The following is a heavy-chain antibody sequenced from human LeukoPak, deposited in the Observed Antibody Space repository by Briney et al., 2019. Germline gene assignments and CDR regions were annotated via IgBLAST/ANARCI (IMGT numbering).Heavy chain of an antibody. CDR1: GYTFTSYD. Sequence: ASVKVSCKASGYTFTSYDINWVRQATGQGLEWMGWMNPNSGNTGYAQKFQGRVTITRNTSISTAYMERSSLRSEDTAVYYCARTYYDSSGYHYYYMDVWGKGTTVTVSS. CDR3: ARTYYDSSGYHYYYMDV. V-gene: IGHV1-8*03. CDR2: MNPNSGNT. J-gene: IGHJ6*03. D-gene: IGHD3-22*01.